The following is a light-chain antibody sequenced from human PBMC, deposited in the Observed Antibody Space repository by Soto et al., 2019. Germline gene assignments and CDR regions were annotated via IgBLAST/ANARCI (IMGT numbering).Light chain of an antibody. V-gene: IGLV2-14*01. CDR3: SSYRSSSTYV. J-gene: IGLJ1*01. CDR2: EVT. Sequence: QSALTQPASVSGSPGQSITISCTGTSSDVGSYNYVSWHQQHPGQAPKLIIYEVTNRASDIPDRFSASKSGNTASLTISGIQAGDEADYYCSSYRSSSTYVFGTGTQLTVL. CDR1: SSDVGSYNY.